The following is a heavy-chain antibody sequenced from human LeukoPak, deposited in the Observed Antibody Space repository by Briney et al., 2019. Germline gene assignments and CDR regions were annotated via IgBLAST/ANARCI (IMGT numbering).Heavy chain of an antibody. CDR2: IYYSGST. D-gene: IGHD3-22*01. J-gene: IGHJ3*02. CDR1: GGSISSSSYY. V-gene: IGHV4-39*07. CDR3: ARAYGYYYDSSGYYYEDAFDI. Sequence: SETLSLTCTVSGGSISSSSYYWGWIRQPPGKGLEWIGSIYYSGSTYYNPSLKSRVTISVDTSKNQFSLKLSSVTAADTAVYYCARAYGYYYDSSGYYYEDAFDIWGQGTMVTVSS.